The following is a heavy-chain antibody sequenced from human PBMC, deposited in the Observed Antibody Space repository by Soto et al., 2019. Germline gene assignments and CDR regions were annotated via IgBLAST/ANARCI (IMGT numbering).Heavy chain of an antibody. Sequence: QVQLVESGGGVVQPGRSLRLSCAASGFTFSSYGMHWVRQAPGKGLEWVAVISYDGSNKYYADSVKGRFTISRDNSKNTLYLQMNSLRAEDTAVYYCAKLTMILVVGSDSYWGQGTLVTVSS. CDR2: ISYDGSNK. CDR1: GFTFSSYG. V-gene: IGHV3-30*18. CDR3: AKLTMILVVGSDSY. J-gene: IGHJ4*02. D-gene: IGHD3-22*01.